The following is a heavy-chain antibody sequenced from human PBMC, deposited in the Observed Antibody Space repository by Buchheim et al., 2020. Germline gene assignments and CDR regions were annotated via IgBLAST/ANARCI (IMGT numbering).Heavy chain of an antibody. V-gene: IGHV3-30*18. CDR1: GFTFSSYG. Sequence: QVQLVESGGGVVQPGRSLRLSCAASGFTFSSYGMHWVRQAPGKGLEWVAVISYDGSNKYYADSVKGRFTISRDNSKNPLYLQMNSLRAEDTAVYYCAKGYYDSSGPDCWGQGTL. CDR2: ISYDGSNK. J-gene: IGHJ4*02. D-gene: IGHD3-22*01. CDR3: AKGYYDSSGPDC.